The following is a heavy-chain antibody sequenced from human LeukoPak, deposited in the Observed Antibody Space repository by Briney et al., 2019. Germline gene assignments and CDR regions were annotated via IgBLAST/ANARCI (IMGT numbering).Heavy chain of an antibody. CDR3: AREIEGGSYYDFWSGYSPFDP. V-gene: IGHV1-46*01. D-gene: IGHD3-3*01. J-gene: IGHJ5*02. CDR2: INPSGGST. Sequence: ASVKVSCKASGYTFTAYYIHWVRQAPGQGLEWMGIINPSGGSTSYAQKFQGRVTMTRDTSTSTVYMELSSLRSEDTAVYYCAREIEGGSYYDFWSGYSPFDPWGQGTLVTVSS. CDR1: GYTFTAYY.